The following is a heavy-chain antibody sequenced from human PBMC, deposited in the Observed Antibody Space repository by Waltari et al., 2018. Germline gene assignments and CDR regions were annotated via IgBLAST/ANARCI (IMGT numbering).Heavy chain of an antibody. Sequence: QLQLQESGPGLVKPSETLSLPCTVSGGSISSSSYYGGWIRQPPGKGLEWIGSIYYSGSTYYNPSLKSRVTISVDTSKNQFSLKLSSVTAADTAVYYCAIQLGMDYFDYWGQGTLVTVSS. V-gene: IGHV4-39*01. J-gene: IGHJ4*02. CDR2: IYYSGST. CDR1: GGSISSSSYY. CDR3: AIQLGMDYFDY. D-gene: IGHD7-27*01.